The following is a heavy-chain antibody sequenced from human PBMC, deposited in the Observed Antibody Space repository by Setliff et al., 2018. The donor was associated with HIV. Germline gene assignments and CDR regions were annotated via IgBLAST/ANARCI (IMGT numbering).Heavy chain of an antibody. D-gene: IGHD6-19*01. CDR2: MNRDGSEK. V-gene: IGHV3-7*01. CDR3: AKDFGYSSGWYLVSGTFDI. CDR1: GFTFSSSW. J-gene: IGHJ3*02. Sequence: PGGSLRLSCAASGFTFSSSWMTWVRQAPGRGLEYVAGMNRDGSEKGYADFVKGRFSISRDNARNTLYLQMNSLRPEDTAVYYCAKDFGYSSGWYLVSGTFDIWGQGTMVTVSS.